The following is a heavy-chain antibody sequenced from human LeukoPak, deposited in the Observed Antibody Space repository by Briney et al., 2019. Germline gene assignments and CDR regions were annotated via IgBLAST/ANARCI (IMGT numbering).Heavy chain of an antibody. Sequence: PSETLSLTCTVSGGSISSSSYYWGWIRQPPGKGLEWIGEIKHSGSTNYNPSLKSRVTISVDTSKNQFSLKLSSVTAADTAVYYCARVRVYKGYSKSLGTAYYYYGMDVWGQGTTVTVSS. CDR1: GGSISSSSYY. J-gene: IGHJ6*02. D-gene: IGHD4-4*01. CDR2: IKHSGST. V-gene: IGHV4-39*07. CDR3: ARVRVYKGYSKSLGTAYYYYGMDV.